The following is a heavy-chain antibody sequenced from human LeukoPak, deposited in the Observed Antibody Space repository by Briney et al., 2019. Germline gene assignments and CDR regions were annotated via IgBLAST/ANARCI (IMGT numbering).Heavy chain of an antibody. D-gene: IGHD5-18*01. CDR1: GFTFSNAW. CDR3: TTVQGGYSYGIVDY. V-gene: IGHV3-15*01. J-gene: IGHJ4*02. CDR2: IKSKTDGGTT. Sequence: KPGGSLRLSCAASGFTFSNAWMSWVRQAPGKGLEWVGRIKSKTDGGTTDYAAPVKGRFTISRDDLKNTLYLQMNSLKTEDTAVYYRTTVQGGYSYGIVDYWGQGTLVTVSS.